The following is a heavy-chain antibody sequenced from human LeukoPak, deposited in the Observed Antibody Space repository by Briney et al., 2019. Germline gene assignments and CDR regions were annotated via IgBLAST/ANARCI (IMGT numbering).Heavy chain of an antibody. CDR3: ARHRAYSSSSPFDY. CDR1: GGSISSLY. Sequence: SETLSLTCSVSGGSISSLYWSWIRQPPGKGLGWIGYIYYTGSTNYNPSLKSRVTMFVDMSKNQFSLRLSSVTAADTAVYYCARHRAYSSSSPFDYRGQGTLVTVSS. V-gene: IGHV4-59*08. CDR2: IYYTGST. D-gene: IGHD6-6*01. J-gene: IGHJ4*02.